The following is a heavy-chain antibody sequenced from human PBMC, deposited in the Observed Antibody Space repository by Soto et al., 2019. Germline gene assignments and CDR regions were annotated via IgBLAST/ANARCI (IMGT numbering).Heavy chain of an antibody. D-gene: IGHD3-3*01. J-gene: IGHJ6*03. CDR2: ISSSGSTI. Sequence: GGSLRLSCAASGFTFSDYYMSWIRQAPGKGLEWVSYISSSGSTIYYADSVKGRFTISRDNAKNSLYLQMNSLRAEDTAAYYCARDLSSYYDFWSGYLRYYMDVWGKGTTVTVSS. CDR1: GFTFSDYY. V-gene: IGHV3-11*01. CDR3: ARDLSSYYDFWSGYLRYYMDV.